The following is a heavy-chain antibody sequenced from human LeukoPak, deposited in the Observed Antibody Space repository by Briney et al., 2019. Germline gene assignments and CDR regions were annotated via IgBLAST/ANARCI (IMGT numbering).Heavy chain of an antibody. J-gene: IGHJ4*02. Sequence: GASVKVSCKASGYTFTSYGISWVRQAPGQGLEWMGWISAYNGYTNYAQKLQGRVTMTTDTSTSTAYMELRSLRSDDAAVYYCSAAISSDFHFDYWGQGTLVTVSS. CDR3: SAAISSDFHFDY. D-gene: IGHD5-18*01. V-gene: IGHV1-18*01. CDR2: ISAYNGYT. CDR1: GYTFTSYG.